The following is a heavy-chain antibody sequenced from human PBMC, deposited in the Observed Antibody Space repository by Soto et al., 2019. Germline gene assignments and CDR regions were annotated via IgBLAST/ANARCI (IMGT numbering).Heavy chain of an antibody. V-gene: IGHV3-23*01. CDR1: GFFFGSSA. Sequence: GGSLRLSCAASGFFFGSSAINWVRQAPGKGLEWVSGISGSGGNPNYADSVKGRFTISRDNSKDTLFVQMSGLRAEDTPVYYCVRGSAPLVYHLQWCDYWGQRTLVTVSS. CDR3: VRGSAPLVYHLQWCDY. J-gene: IGHJ4*02. D-gene: IGHD2-2*01. CDR2: ISGSGGNP.